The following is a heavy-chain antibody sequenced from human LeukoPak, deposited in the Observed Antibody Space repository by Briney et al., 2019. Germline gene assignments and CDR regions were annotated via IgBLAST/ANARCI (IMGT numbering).Heavy chain of an antibody. J-gene: IGHJ4*02. D-gene: IGHD3-16*01. V-gene: IGHV4-34*01. CDR1: GGSFSGYY. Sequence: PSETLSLTCAVYGGSFSGYYWSWIRQPPGKGLEWIGEINHSGSTNYNPSLKSRVTISVDTSKNQFSLKLSSVTAADTAVYYCARELGAVDYWGQGTLVTVSS. CDR2: INHSGST. CDR3: ARELGAVDY.